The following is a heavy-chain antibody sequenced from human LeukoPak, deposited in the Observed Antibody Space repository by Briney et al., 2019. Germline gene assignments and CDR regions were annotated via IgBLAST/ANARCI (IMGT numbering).Heavy chain of an antibody. CDR2: INPNSGGT. CDR3: ARDAVYDSSPEDAFDI. V-gene: IGHV1-2*02. D-gene: IGHD3-22*01. Sequence: ASVKVSCKASGYTFTGYYMHWVRQAPGQGLEWMGWINPNSGGTNYAQKFQGRVTMTRDTSISTAYMELSRLRSDDTAVYYCARDAVYDSSPEDAFDIWGQGTMVTVSS. J-gene: IGHJ3*02. CDR1: GYTFTGYY.